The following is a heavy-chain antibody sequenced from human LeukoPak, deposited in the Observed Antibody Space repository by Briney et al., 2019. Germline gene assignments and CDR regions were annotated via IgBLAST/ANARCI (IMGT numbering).Heavy chain of an antibody. V-gene: IGHV4-59*01. Sequence: SETLSLTCTVSGGSISSYYWSWIRQPPGKGLEWIGYIYYSGSTNYNPSLKSRVTISVDTSKNQFSLKLSSVTAADTAVYYCARDYYDSSGYAYNPNWFDPWGQGTLVTVSS. CDR2: IYYSGST. CDR3: ARDYYDSSGYAYNPNWFDP. D-gene: IGHD3-22*01. J-gene: IGHJ5*02. CDR1: GGSISSYY.